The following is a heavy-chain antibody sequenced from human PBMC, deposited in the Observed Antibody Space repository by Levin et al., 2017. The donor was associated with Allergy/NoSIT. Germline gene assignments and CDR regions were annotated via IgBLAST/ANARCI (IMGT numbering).Heavy chain of an antibody. CDR1: GYSFNRFG. V-gene: IGHV1-18*01. D-gene: IGHD5-24*01. CDR2: IRVDNGQT. Sequence: NAGGSLRLSCKASGYSFNRFGISWVRQAPGQGLEWLGWIRVDNGQTEYAQKFQARVFVTADTSTNTVYMELRSLRSDDSAVYYCARAGIETGTISDYWGQGTLVTVSS. J-gene: IGHJ4*02. CDR3: ARAGIETGTISDY.